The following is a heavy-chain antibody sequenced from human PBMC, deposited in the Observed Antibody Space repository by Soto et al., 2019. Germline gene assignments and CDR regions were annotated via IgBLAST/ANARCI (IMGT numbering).Heavy chain of an antibody. V-gene: IGHV4-39*01. CDR2: IYYSGST. Sequence: SETLSLTCTVSGGSISSSSDYWGWIRQPPGKGLEWIGSIYYSGSTYYNPSLKSRVTISVDTSKNQFSLKLSSVTAADTAVYYCATPGVGFLEWLAAFDIWGQGTMVTVSS. J-gene: IGHJ3*02. D-gene: IGHD3-3*01. CDR3: ATPGVGFLEWLAAFDI. CDR1: GGSISSSSDY.